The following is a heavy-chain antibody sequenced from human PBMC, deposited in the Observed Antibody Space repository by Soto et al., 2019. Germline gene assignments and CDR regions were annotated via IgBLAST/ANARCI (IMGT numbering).Heavy chain of an antibody. CDR1: GGSISSYY. D-gene: IGHD2-2*01. CDR3: ATSSDIVVVPAARRGYYYYYMDV. J-gene: IGHJ6*03. V-gene: IGHV4-59*08. CDR2: IYYSGST. Sequence: QVQLQESGPGLVKPSETLSLTCTVSGGSISSYYWSWIRQPPGKGLEWIGYIYYSGSTNYNPSLTSRVTISVDTSKNQFSLKLSSVTAADTAVYYCATSSDIVVVPAARRGYYYYYMDVWGKGTTVTVSS.